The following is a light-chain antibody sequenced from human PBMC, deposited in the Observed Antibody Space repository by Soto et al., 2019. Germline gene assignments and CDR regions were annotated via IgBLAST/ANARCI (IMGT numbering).Light chain of an antibody. CDR2: EDN. CDR3: QSYDSSNPHVV. Sequence: NFMLTQPHSVSESPGKTVTISCTRSSGSIASNYVQWYQQRPGSAPTTVIYEDNQRPSGVPDRFSGSIDSSSNSASLTISGLKTEDEADYSCQSYDSSNPHVVFGGGTKLAV. J-gene: IGLJ2*01. CDR1: SGSIASNY. V-gene: IGLV6-57*04.